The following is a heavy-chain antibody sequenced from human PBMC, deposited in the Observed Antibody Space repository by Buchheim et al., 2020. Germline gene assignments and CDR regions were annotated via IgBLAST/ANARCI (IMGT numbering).Heavy chain of an antibody. D-gene: IGHD3-3*01. CDR3: ARADTIFGVVIIGAFDI. V-gene: IGHV3-33*01. CDR2: IWYDGSNK. J-gene: IGHJ3*02. CDR1: GFTFSSYG. Sequence: QVQLVESGGGVVQPGRSLRLSCAASGFTFSSYGMHWVRQAPGKGLEWVAVIWYDGSNKYYADSVKGRFTISRDNSKNTLYLQMNSLRAEDTAVYYCARADTIFGVVIIGAFDIWGQGT.